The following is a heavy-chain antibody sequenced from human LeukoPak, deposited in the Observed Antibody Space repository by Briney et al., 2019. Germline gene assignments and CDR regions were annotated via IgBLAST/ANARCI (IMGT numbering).Heavy chain of an antibody. D-gene: IGHD6-19*01. J-gene: IGHJ4*02. CDR2: IYYSGST. V-gene: IGHV4-59*01. Sequence: SETLSLTCTVSGGSISSYYWSWIRQPPGKGLEWIGYIYYSGSTNYNPSLKSRVTISVDTSKNQFSLKLSSVTAADTAVYYCARAIPAGTSYYFDYWGQGTLVTVSS. CDR1: GGSISSYY. CDR3: ARAIPAGTSYYFDY.